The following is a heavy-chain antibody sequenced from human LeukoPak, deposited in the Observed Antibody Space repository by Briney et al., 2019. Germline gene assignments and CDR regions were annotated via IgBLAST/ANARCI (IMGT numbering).Heavy chain of an antibody. CDR2: IDTTSTTT. J-gene: IGHJ1*01. D-gene: IGHD2-15*01. CDR3: ARGLVVVAQYFQH. V-gene: IGHV3-48*01. CDR1: GFSFSSYT. Sequence: GGSLRLSCAASGFSFSSYTMNWVRQAPGKGLEWISYIDTTSTTTNYADSVRGRFTISRDNAKNSLYLQMDRLRAEDTALYYCARGLVVVAQYFQHWGQGTLVTVSS.